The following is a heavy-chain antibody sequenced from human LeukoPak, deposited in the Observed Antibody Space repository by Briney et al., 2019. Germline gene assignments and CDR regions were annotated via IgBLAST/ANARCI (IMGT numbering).Heavy chain of an antibody. D-gene: IGHD3-22*01. CDR1: GFSFSGYA. J-gene: IGHJ4*02. CDR2: IIGSGTAT. Sequence: QTGGSLRLSCAASGFSFSGYAMGWVRQAPGKGLEWVSGIIGSGTATYYADSVKGRFTISRDNLLYLQMNSLRAEDTAMYYCARARNNYDDSGYSALDHWGQGTLVTVSS. V-gene: IGHV3-23*01. CDR3: ARARNNYDDSGYSALDH.